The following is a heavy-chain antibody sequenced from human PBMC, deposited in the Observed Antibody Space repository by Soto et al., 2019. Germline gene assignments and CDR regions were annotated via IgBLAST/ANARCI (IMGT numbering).Heavy chain of an antibody. CDR2: INSDGSST. Sequence: GGSMRLSCAASGLPFSTYWMHWVRQAPGKGLVWVSRINSDGSSTYYADSVKGRFTISRDNAKNTLYLQMNSLRAEDTAVYYCSNWFDPWGQGTLVTVSS. CDR3: SNWFDP. V-gene: IGHV3-74*01. J-gene: IGHJ5*02. CDR1: GLPFSTYW.